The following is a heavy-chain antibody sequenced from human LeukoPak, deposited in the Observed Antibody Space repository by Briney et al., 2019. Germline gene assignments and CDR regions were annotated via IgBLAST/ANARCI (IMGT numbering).Heavy chain of an antibody. CDR3: ATDLSQQLPTLGNHY. CDR2: FDPEDGET. Sequence: ASVKVSCKASGYTFTSYAMHWVRQAPGKGLEWMGGFDPEDGETIYAQKFQGRVTMTEDTSTDTAYMELSSLRSEDTAVYYCATDLSQQLPTLGNHYWGQGTLVTVSS. CDR1: GYTFTSYA. J-gene: IGHJ4*02. V-gene: IGHV1-24*01. D-gene: IGHD6-13*01.